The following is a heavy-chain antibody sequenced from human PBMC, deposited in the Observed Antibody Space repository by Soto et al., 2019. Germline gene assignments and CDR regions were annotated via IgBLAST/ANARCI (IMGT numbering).Heavy chain of an antibody. Sequence: SETLSLTCTVSGGSIRRSDYYWSWVRQHPQRGLEWIGYIYHSGSTFYNPSLRSRVVISVDTSQNQFSLNLTSVTAADTAVYYCARVEAFLRSLGYFHYSGQGIRLTLSS. CDR3: ARVEAFLRSLGYFHY. CDR2: IYHSGST. V-gene: IGHV4-31*03. CDR1: GGSIRRSDYY. J-gene: IGHJ4*02. D-gene: IGHD3-16*01.